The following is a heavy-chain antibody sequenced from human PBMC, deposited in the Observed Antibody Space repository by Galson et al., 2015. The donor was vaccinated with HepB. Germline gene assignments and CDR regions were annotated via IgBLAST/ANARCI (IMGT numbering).Heavy chain of an antibody. J-gene: IGHJ4*02. CDR3: ARANILGPTLRFDY. CDR1: GGSISSADYY. D-gene: IGHD1-26*01. V-gene: IGHV4-30-4*01. Sequence: TLSLTCTVSGGSISSADYYWTWIRQPPGKGLEWIAYIYYSGSTYYNPSLKSRVTISVDTSKNQFSLNLSSVTAADTAVYYCARANILGPTLRFDYWGQGTLVTVSS. CDR2: IYYSGST.